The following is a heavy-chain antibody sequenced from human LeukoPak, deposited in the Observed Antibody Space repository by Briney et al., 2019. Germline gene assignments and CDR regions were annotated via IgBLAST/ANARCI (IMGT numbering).Heavy chain of an antibody. V-gene: IGHV3-23*01. CDR3: AMPYSSGWYSPFDY. D-gene: IGHD6-19*01. J-gene: IGHJ4*02. CDR1: GFTFSNYA. CDR2: ISGSGGST. Sequence: GGSLRLSCAASGFTFSNYAMNWVRQAPGKGLEWVSAISGSGGSTYYADSVKGRFTISRDNSKNTLYLQMNSLRAEDTAVYYCAMPYSSGWYSPFDYWGQGTLVTVSS.